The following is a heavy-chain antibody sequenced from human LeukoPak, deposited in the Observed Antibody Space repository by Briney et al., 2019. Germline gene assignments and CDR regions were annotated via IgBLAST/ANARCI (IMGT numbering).Heavy chain of an antibody. CDR1: LGSISSYF. D-gene: IGHD1-26*01. J-gene: IGHJ6*02. CDR2: IYYSGRT. Sequence: PGTLSLTCIDPLGSISSYFGCWIRQPLGEGGGWSWHIYYSGRTNYNPLLKSRVTISVDTSKNQLSLKLSSVTAADTAVYYCARDVGATPYYYYGMDVWGQGTTVTVS. V-gene: IGHV4-59*01. CDR3: ARDVGATPYYYYGMDV.